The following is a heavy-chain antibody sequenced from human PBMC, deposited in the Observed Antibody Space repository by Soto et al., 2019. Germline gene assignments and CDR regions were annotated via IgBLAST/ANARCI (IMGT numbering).Heavy chain of an antibody. Sequence: QVQLQESGPGLVKPSGTLSLTCAVSVGSISSSNRWSWVRQPPGKGLEGIGEIYHSGSTTYNPSLKSRVTISVDKSKNQFSLKLSSVTAADTAVYYCARDQLWFGDFNTWGMDVWGQGTTVTVSS. V-gene: IGHV4-4*02. CDR2: IYHSGST. CDR1: VGSISSSNR. D-gene: IGHD3-10*01. CDR3: ARDQLWFGDFNTWGMDV. J-gene: IGHJ6*02.